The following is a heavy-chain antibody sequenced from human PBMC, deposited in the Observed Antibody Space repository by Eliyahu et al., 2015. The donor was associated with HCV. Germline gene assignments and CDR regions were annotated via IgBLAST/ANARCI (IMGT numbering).Heavy chain of an antibody. Sequence: QVQLQESGPGLVKPSQTLSLTCXVSGGSVXXGTYYWGWVRQYPGKGLEWMGYLYFSGSAYYNPSLKGRVTMSVVTSKNQFSLRLNSVTAADTAVYYCASATTRFYYAMDVWGQGTTVTVSS. CDR2: LYFSGSA. D-gene: IGHD5-12*01. CDR1: GGSVXXGTYY. V-gene: IGHV4-31*03. CDR3: ASATTRFYYAMDV. J-gene: IGHJ6*02.